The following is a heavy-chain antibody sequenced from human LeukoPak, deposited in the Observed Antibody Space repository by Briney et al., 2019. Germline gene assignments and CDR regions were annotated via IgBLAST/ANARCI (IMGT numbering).Heavy chain of an antibody. Sequence: GGSLRLSCAASRFTFSSYSMNWVRQAPGKGLDWVTFIRTDGSNKYYADSVKGRLTISRDNSKNTLYLQMNSLRAEDTAVYYCAKDGDDSIEHWGQGTLVTVSS. V-gene: IGHV3-30*02. CDR1: RFTFSSYS. CDR2: IRTDGSNK. CDR3: AKDGDDSIEH. D-gene: IGHD3-22*01. J-gene: IGHJ4*02.